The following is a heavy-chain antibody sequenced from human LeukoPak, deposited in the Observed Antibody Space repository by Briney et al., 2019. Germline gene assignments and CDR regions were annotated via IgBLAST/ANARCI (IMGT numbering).Heavy chain of an antibody. Sequence: ASVKVSCKASGYTFTGYYMHWVRQAPGQGLEWMGWINPNSGGTNYAQKFQGRVTMTRDTSISTAYMELSSLRSEDTAVYYCARGPSWDSSSWYYWGQGTLVTVSS. CDR3: ARGPSWDSSSWYY. D-gene: IGHD6-13*01. J-gene: IGHJ4*02. CDR1: GYTFTGYY. CDR2: INPNSGGT. V-gene: IGHV1-2*02.